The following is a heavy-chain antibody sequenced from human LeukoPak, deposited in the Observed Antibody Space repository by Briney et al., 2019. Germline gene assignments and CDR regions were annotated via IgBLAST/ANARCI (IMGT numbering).Heavy chain of an antibody. J-gene: IGHJ4*02. V-gene: IGHV1-2*02. D-gene: IGHD2-2*01. CDR2: INPNSGGT. Sequence: ASVKVSCKASVYTFTGYYMHWVRQAPGQGLEWMGWINPNSGGTNYAQKFQGRVTMTRDTSISTAYMELSRLRSDDTAVYYCARSIPAAMLIDYWGQGTLVTVSS. CDR1: VYTFTGYY. CDR3: ARSIPAAMLIDY.